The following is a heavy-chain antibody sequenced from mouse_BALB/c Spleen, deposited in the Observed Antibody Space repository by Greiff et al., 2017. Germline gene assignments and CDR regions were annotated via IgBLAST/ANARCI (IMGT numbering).Heavy chain of an antibody. J-gene: IGHJ4*01. CDR1: GYTFTSYV. CDR2: INPYNDGT. V-gene: IGHV1-14*01. D-gene: IGHD2-14*01. CDR3: ARDGYRYVAGAMDY. Sequence: EVQLQQSGPELVKPGASVKMSCKASGYTFTSYVMHWVKQKPGQGLEWIGYINPYNDGTKYNEKFKGKATLTSDKSSSTAYMELSSLTSEDSAVYYCARDGYRYVAGAMDYWGQGTSVTVSS.